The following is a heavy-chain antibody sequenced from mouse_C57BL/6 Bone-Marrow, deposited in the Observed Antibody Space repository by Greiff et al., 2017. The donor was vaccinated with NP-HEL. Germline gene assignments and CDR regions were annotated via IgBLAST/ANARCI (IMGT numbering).Heavy chain of an antibody. CDR2: IYPRDGST. D-gene: IGHD2-3*01. J-gene: IGHJ4*01. CDR1: GYTFTSYD. Sequence: VQLVESGPELVKPGASVKLSCKASGYTFTSYDINWVKQRPGQGLEWIGWIYPRDGSTKYNEKFKGKATLTVDTSSSSAYMELHSLTSEDSAVYFCARGDGYSYYYAMDYWGQGTSVTVSS. V-gene: IGHV1-85*01. CDR3: ARGDGYSYYYAMDY.